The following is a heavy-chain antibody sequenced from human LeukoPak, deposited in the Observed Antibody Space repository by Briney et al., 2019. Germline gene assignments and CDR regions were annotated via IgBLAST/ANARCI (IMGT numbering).Heavy chain of an antibody. J-gene: IGHJ5*02. CDR2: IRYDGSNK. Sequence: PGGSLRLSCAASGFTFSSYGMHWVRQAPGKGLEWVAFIRYDGSNKYYADSVKGRFTISRDNSKNTLYLQMNSLRAEDTAVYYCAKDHARGLGYSYGPWFDPWGQGTLVTVAS. D-gene: IGHD5-18*01. CDR1: GFTFSSYG. V-gene: IGHV3-30*02. CDR3: AKDHARGLGYSYGPWFDP.